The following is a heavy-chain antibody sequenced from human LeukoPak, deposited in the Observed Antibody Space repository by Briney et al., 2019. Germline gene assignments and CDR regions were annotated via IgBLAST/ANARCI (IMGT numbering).Heavy chain of an antibody. Sequence: SETLSLTCTVSGGSISSYYWSWIRQPAGKGLERIGRIYTSGSTNYNPSLKSRVTMSVDTSKNQFSLKLSSVTAADTAVYYCARHSLVRGVIYYFDYWGQGTLVTVSS. V-gene: IGHV4-4*07. CDR1: GGSISSYY. J-gene: IGHJ4*02. CDR3: ARHSLVRGVIYYFDY. D-gene: IGHD3-10*01. CDR2: IYTSGST.